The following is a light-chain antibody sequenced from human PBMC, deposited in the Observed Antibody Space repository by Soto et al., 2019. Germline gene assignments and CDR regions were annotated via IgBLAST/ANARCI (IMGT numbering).Light chain of an antibody. V-gene: IGLV2-8*01. CDR3: SSFASSNNLTYV. Sequence: SALTQPAPVSGSPGQSISFSCAGSNSDVGFFVYVSWYRQHLGKTPKLIIYEVSQPPSGVPDRFSGSKSGNTASLTVSGLKTEDEADYYCSSFASSNNLTYVFGPGTKVTVL. CDR1: NSDVGFFVY. J-gene: IGLJ1*01. CDR2: EVS.